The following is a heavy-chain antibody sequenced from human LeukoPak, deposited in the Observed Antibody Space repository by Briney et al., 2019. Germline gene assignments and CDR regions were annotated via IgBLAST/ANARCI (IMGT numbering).Heavy chain of an antibody. Sequence: SETLSLTCTVSGGSISSSTYYWGWIRQPPGKGLEWIGSIYYSGSTYYNPSLKSRVTISVDTSKNQFSLKLSSVTAADTAVYYCARRGSYHPNAFDIWGQGTMVTVSS. D-gene: IGHD1-26*01. CDR1: GGSISSSTYY. CDR2: IYYSGST. V-gene: IGHV4-39*01. CDR3: ARRGSYHPNAFDI. J-gene: IGHJ3*02.